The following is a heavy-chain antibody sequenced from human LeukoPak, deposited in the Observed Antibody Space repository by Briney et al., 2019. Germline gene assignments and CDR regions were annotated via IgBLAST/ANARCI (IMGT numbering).Heavy chain of an antibody. J-gene: IGHJ4*02. CDR1: GFTFSSYT. CDR2: IRSSSSAM. D-gene: IGHD5-18*01. Sequence: GGSLRLSCAASGFTFSSYTMNWVRQAPGKGLEWVSYIRSSSSAMYYADSVKGRFIISRDNVKNSLYLQMNSLREEDTAVYYCARNGGYSPLDYWARESWSPSPQ. V-gene: IGHV3-48*02. CDR3: ARNGGYSPLDY.